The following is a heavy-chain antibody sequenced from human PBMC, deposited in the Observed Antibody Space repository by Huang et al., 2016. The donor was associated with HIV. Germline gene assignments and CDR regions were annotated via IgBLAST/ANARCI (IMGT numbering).Heavy chain of an antibody. CDR1: DGSISSSSYY. V-gene: IGHV4-39*01. D-gene: IGHD3-10*01. J-gene: IGHJ4*02. Sequence: QLQLQESGPGLVKPSETLSLTCTVSDGSISSSSYYWGWIRQPPGKGLEGLATFFYDGNTYYNPSLKSRVTISVDTSKNQFSLNLSSVTAADTAVYYCAAMVRGVISYFDYWGQGTLVTVSS. CDR3: AAMVRGVISYFDY. CDR2: FFYDGNT.